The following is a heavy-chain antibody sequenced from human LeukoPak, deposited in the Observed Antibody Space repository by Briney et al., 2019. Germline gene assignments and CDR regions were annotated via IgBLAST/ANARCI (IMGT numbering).Heavy chain of an antibody. V-gene: IGHV4-34*01. CDR2: INHSGST. Sequence: SETLSLTCAVYGGSFSGYYWSWIRQPPGKGLEWIGEINHSGSTNYNPPLKSRVTISVDTSKNQFSLKLSSVTAADTAVYYCARGSRYYSSSWPHDYWGQGTLVTVSS. D-gene: IGHD6-13*01. CDR3: ARGSRYYSSSWPHDY. J-gene: IGHJ4*02. CDR1: GGSFSGYY.